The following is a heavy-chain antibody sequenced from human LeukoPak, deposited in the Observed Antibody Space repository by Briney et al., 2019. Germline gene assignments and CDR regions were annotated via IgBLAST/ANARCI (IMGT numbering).Heavy chain of an antibody. CDR3: ARIPMFSCHYGMDV. Sequence: ASVTVSFTASGYTFPDYYMRWVRQAPGQGLEWMGWINPNSAGTNYPHNFQSSLTMTRDTSIPTAYMWLSRLRSDDTAVYYCARIPMFSCHYGMDVWGHGTMVTVSS. CDR2: INPNSAGT. D-gene: IGHD3-10*02. CDR1: GYTFPDYY. V-gene: IGHV1-2*02. J-gene: IGHJ6*02.